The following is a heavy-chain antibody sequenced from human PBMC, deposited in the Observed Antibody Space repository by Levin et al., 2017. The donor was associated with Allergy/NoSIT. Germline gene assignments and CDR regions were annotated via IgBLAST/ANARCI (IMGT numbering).Heavy chain of an antibody. CDR1: GGSISSSSYY. CDR3: ARESYSGSYGY. CDR2: IYYSGST. D-gene: IGHD1-26*01. Sequence: PSETLSLTCTVSGGSISSSSYYWGWIRQPPGKGLEWIGSIYYSGSTYYNPSLKSRVTISVDTSKNQFSLKLSSVTAADTAVYYCARESYSGSYGYWGQGTLVTVSS. J-gene: IGHJ4*02. V-gene: IGHV4-39*07.